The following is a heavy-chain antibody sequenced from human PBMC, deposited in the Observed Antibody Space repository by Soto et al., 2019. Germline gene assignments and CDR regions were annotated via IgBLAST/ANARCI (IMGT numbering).Heavy chain of an antibody. V-gene: IGHV1-2*04. Sequence: QVQLVQSGAEVKKPGASVKVSCKASGYTFTGYYMHWVRQAPGQGLEWMGWINPNIGGTNYAQKFQGWVTMTRDTSISTAYMELSRLRSDVTAVYYCARGGDLYCSGGSCYSWFDPWGQGTLVTVSS. CDR2: INPNIGGT. D-gene: IGHD2-15*01. CDR1: GYTFTGYY. J-gene: IGHJ5*02. CDR3: ARGGDLYCSGGSCYSWFDP.